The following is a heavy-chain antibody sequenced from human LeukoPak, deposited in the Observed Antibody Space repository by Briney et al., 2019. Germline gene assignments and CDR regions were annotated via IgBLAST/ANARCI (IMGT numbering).Heavy chain of an antibody. CDR3: AKVALNYYGSGSYYGMDV. V-gene: IGHV3-23*01. CDR2: ISGGGGST. CDR1: GFTFSSYA. Sequence: PGGSLRLSCAASGFTFSSYAMSWARQAPGKGLEWVSAISGGGGSTYYADSVKGRFTISRDNSKNTLYLQMNSLRAEDTAVYYCAKVALNYYGSGSYYGMDVWGQGTTVTVSS. D-gene: IGHD3-10*01. J-gene: IGHJ6*02.